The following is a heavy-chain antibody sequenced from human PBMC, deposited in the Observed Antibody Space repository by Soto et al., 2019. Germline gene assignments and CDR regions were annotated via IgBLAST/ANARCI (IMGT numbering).Heavy chain of an antibody. V-gene: IGHV4-31*03. D-gene: IGHD3-22*01. CDR1: GGSISSGGYY. CDR3: ARGYYDSSGYYHNIYFAY. Sequence: QVQLQESGPGLVKPSQTLSLTCTVSGGSISSGGYYWSWIRQHPGKGLEWIGYIYYSGSTYYNPSLKSRFTISVDTSKNQFSLKLRSVTAADTAVYYCARGYYDSSGYYHNIYFAYWGQGTLVTVSS. CDR2: IYYSGST. J-gene: IGHJ4*02.